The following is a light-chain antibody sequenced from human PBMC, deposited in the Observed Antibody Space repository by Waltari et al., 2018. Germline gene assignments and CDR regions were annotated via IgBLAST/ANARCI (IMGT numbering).Light chain of an antibody. CDR1: QSLLYSSNNKNY. CDR2: WAS. V-gene: IGKV4-1*01. Sequence: DIVMTQSPDSLAVSLGERATINCKSSQSLLYSSNNKNYLAWYQQKPGQPPRLLISWASTRESGVPDRFSGGGSGTDFTLTISSLQAEDVAVYYCQQYYSSRTFGQGTKGEIK. J-gene: IGKJ1*01. CDR3: QQYYSSRT.